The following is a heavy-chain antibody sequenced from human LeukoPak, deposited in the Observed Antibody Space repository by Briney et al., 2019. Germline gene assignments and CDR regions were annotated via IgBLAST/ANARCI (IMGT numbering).Heavy chain of an antibody. J-gene: IGHJ4*02. Sequence: PSETLSLTCAVYGGSFSGYYWSWIRQPPGKGLEWIGYIYTSGSTNYNPSLKSRVTISVDTSKNQFSLKLSSVTAADTAVYYCARRVVGAVFDYWGQGTLVTVSS. CDR1: GGSFSGYY. CDR3: ARRVVGAVFDY. V-gene: IGHV4-4*09. D-gene: IGHD1-26*01. CDR2: IYTSGST.